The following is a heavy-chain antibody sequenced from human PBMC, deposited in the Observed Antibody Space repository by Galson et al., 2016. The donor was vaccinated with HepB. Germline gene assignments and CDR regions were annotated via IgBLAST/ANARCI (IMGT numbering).Heavy chain of an antibody. J-gene: IGHJ4*02. Sequence: SLRLSCAASGFRFDYFAMSWFRQAPGKGLEWVGVFRSQEYGRTTSYAASVEGRFTISRDDSNSVVYLQMNSLKTDDTAVYYCTKGESYYYNYGGQGTLSPSPQ. V-gene: IGHV3-49*03. CDR2: FRSQEYGRTT. CDR3: TKGESYYYNY. CDR1: GFRFDYFA. D-gene: IGHD3-10*01.